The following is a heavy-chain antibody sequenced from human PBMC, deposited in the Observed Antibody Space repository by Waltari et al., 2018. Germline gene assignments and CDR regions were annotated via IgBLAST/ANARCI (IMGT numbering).Heavy chain of an antibody. CDR2: LANKGSNK. Sequence: QVQLVESGGGVVQPGRSLRLSCAASGFTFSSYGMHWVLQPPGKGLEWVAVLANKGSNKCYAGSGEGRFTISRDNSKNTLYLQMNSLGAEDTAVYYCAKDGPGGSYYYYYYGMDVWGQGTTVTVSS. CDR1: GFTFSSYG. D-gene: IGHD1-26*01. CDR3: AKDGPGGSYYYYYYGMDV. J-gene: IGHJ6*02. V-gene: IGHV3-30*18.